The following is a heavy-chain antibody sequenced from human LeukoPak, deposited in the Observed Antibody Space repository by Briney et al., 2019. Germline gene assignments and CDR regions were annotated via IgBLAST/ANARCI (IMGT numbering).Heavy chain of an antibody. Sequence: PSETLSLTCTVSGGSISSYYWSWIRQPPGKGLEWIGYIYYSGTTSYNPSLKSRVTISLDTPKNQFSLKLSSVTAADTAVYYCAREVGGYPRRFDPWGQGTLVTVSS. V-gene: IGHV4-59*01. CDR3: AREVGGYPRRFDP. CDR2: IYYSGTT. CDR1: GGSISSYY. J-gene: IGHJ5*02. D-gene: IGHD5-12*01.